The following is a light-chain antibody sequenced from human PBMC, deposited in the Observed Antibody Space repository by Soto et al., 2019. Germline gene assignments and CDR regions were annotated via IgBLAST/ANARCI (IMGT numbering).Light chain of an antibody. V-gene: IGKV3-15*01. CDR2: GAS. CDR1: QSVSSN. J-gene: IGKJ2*02. CDR3: QQYNNWPPPCT. Sequence: EIVMTQSPATLSVSPGERATLSCRASQSVSSNLAWYQQKPGQAPRLLIYGASTGATGIPARFSGSGSGTEFTLTISSLQSEDFAVYYCQQYNNWPPPCTFGQGTKLEIK.